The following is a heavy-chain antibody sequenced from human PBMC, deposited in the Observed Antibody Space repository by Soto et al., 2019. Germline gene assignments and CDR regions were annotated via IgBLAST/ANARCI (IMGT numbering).Heavy chain of an antibody. CDR2: IKQDGSEK. J-gene: IGHJ3*02. CDR3: ARDLLVPGITQYHHAFDI. Sequence: GGSLRLSCAASGFTFSSYWMSWVRQAPGKGPEWVANIKQDGSEKYYVDSVKGRFTISRDNAKNSLYLQMNSLRAEDTAVYYCARDLLVPGITQYHHAFDIWGQGTMVTVSS. V-gene: IGHV3-7*01. D-gene: IGHD3-10*01. CDR1: GFTFSSYW.